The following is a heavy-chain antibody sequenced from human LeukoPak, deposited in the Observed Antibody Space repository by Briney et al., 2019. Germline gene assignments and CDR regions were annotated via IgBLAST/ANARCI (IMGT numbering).Heavy chain of an antibody. V-gene: IGHV3-23*01. CDR2: ISGSGGST. Sequence: GGSLRLSCAASGITFSSYAMSWVRQAPGKGLEWLSAISGSGGSTYYADSVKGRFTISRDNSKNTLYLQMNSLRAEDTAVYYCAKYMIVVVISAFDIWGQGIMVTVSS. CDR3: AKYMIVVVISAFDI. J-gene: IGHJ3*02. CDR1: GITFSSYA. D-gene: IGHD3-22*01.